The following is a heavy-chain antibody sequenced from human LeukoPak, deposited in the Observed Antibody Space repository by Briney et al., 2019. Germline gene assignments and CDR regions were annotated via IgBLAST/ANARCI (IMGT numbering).Heavy chain of an antibody. D-gene: IGHD3-3*01. V-gene: IGHV1-18*01. CDR2: ISAYSGNT. J-gene: IGHJ4*02. CDR3: ARSIQGQYYDFWSGYYGALGPSNLNGHMDY. Sequence: ASVKVSCKASGYTFTSYGISWVRQAPGQGLEWMGWISAYSGNTNYAQKLQGRVTMTTDTSTSTAYMELRSLRSDDTAVYYCARSIQGQYYDFWSGYYGALGPSNLNGHMDYWGQGTLVTVSS. CDR1: GYTFTSYG.